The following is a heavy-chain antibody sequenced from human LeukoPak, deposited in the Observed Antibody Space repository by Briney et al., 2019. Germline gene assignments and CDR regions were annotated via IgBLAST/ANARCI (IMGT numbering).Heavy chain of an antibody. V-gene: IGHV3-23*01. CDR3: ARELPPVVTYYFDY. Sequence: GGSLRLSCAASGFTFSSYAMSWVRQAPGKGLEWVSGITENGDNTYYADSVKGRFTISRDNSKNTLYLQMNSLRAEDTAVYYCARELPPVVTYYFDYWGQGTLVTVSS. CDR2: ITENGDNT. CDR1: GFTFSSYA. D-gene: IGHD3-22*01. J-gene: IGHJ4*02.